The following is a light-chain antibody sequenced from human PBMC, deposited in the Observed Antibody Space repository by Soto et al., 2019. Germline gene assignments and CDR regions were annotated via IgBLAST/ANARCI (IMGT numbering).Light chain of an antibody. V-gene: IGKV1-39*01. CDR1: QTISRY. CDR3: QQCYIHPLG. Sequence: SPSSLPASIADRATITCRASQTISRYLNWYQQKPGKAPKLLIYATSSLQSGVPSRFSGSGSGTDFTLTISRLQPEDFATYYCQQCYIHPLGFGQGTMVEIK. J-gene: IGKJ1*01. CDR2: ATS.